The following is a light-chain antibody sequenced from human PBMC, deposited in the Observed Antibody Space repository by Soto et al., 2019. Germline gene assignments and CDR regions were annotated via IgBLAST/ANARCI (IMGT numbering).Light chain of an antibody. V-gene: IGLV2-14*01. CDR3: CSYTKANTWV. Sequence: QSALTQPASVSASPGQSITISCTGSSSDINSYKFVSWYQVLPGKAPKLIIYEDDYRPPEISSRFSASKSGNTASLTISGVQLEDDSHYFCCSYTKANTWVFGGGTKLTVL. CDR1: SSDINSYKF. J-gene: IGLJ3*02. CDR2: EDD.